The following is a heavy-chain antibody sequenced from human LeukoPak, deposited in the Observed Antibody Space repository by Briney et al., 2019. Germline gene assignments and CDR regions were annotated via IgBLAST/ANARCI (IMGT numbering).Heavy chain of an antibody. CDR1: GFSFSNYA. Sequence: PGGSLRLSCLASGFSFSNYAMSWVRQAPGKGLKWVSNAGSSSRLYGDSVKGRFSVSRDNSKNTLYLQMNSLRADDTAVYYCAKQRGALRENYYMDVWGKGTTVTVSS. CDR2: AGSSSR. V-gene: IGHV3-23*01. CDR3: AKQRGALRENYYMDV. J-gene: IGHJ6*03.